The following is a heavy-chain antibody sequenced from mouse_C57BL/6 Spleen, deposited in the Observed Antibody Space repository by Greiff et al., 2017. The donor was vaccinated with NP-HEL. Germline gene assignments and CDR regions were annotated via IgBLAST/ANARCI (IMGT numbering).Heavy chain of an antibody. Sequence: QVQLQQPGAELVMPGASVKLSCKASGYTFTSYWMHWVKQRPGHGLEWIGEIDPSDSYTNYNQKFKGKATLTVDKSSSTAYMQLSSLTSEDSAVYYCARRRVGPECAYWGQGTLVTVTA. CDR1: GYTFTSYW. CDR2: IDPSDSYT. J-gene: IGHJ3*01. V-gene: IGHV1-69*01. CDR3: ARRRVGPECAY. D-gene: IGHD1-1*01.